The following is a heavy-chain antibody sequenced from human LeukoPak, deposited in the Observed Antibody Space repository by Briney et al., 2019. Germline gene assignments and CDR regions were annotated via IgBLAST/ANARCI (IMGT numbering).Heavy chain of an antibody. CDR3: AAAKDPIVVVPAATHGVFHY. V-gene: IGHV1-69*04. Sequence: SVKVSCKASGGTFSSYAINWVRQAPGQGLEWMGRIVPMFDIANYAQKLKGRVTITADKSTSTVYMDLSSLRSEDTAVYYCAAAKDPIVVVPAATHGVFHYWGQGTLVTVSS. D-gene: IGHD2-2*01. J-gene: IGHJ4*02. CDR2: IVPMFDIA. CDR1: GGTFSSYA.